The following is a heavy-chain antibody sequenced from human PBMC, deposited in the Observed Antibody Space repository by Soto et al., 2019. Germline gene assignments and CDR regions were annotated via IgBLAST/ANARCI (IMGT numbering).Heavy chain of an antibody. CDR3: ARDSSGWYVGIGVMDV. D-gene: IGHD6-19*01. CDR2: IYTSGST. Sequence: SETLSLTCTVSGGSISSCYCSWIRKPAGKGLEWIGRIYTSGSTNYNPSLKSRVTMSVDTSKNQFSLKLSSVTAADTAVYYCARDSSGWYVGIGVMDVWGQGTTVTVSS. J-gene: IGHJ6*02. V-gene: IGHV4-4*07. CDR1: GGSISSCY.